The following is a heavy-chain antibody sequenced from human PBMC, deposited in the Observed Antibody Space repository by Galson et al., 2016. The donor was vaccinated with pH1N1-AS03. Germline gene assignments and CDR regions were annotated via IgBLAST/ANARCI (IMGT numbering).Heavy chain of an antibody. CDR2: IKQDGSVE. V-gene: IGHV3-7*01. D-gene: IGHD3-16*01. CDR1: GFSFSSHW. J-gene: IGHJ4*02. CDR3: ARDELWGRHDYLFHY. Sequence: SLRLSCAASGFSFSSHWMTWVRQAPGKGLEWVANIKQDGSVEYYVDSVKGRFTIPRDNAKNSLYLQMNSLRDEDTAVYYCARDELWGRHDYLFHYWGQRALVTVSS.